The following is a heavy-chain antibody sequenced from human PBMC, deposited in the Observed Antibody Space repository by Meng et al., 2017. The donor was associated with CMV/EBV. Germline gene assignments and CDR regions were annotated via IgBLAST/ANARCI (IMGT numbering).Heavy chain of an antibody. Sequence: SVKVSCKASGGTFSSYAISWVRQAPGQGLEWMGGIIPIFGTANYAQKFQGRVTITTDESTSTAYMELSSLRSEDTAVYYCARGDCSSTSCYGGYENGMDVWGQETTVTVSS. CDR1: GGTFSSYA. CDR2: IIPIFGTA. D-gene: IGHD2-2*01. CDR3: ARGDCSSTSCYGGYENGMDV. V-gene: IGHV1-69*05. J-gene: IGHJ6*02.